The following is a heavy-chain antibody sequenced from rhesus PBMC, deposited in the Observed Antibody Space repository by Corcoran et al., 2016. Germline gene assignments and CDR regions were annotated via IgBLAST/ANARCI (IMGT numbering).Heavy chain of an antibody. J-gene: IGHJ4*01. V-gene: IGHV4-173*01. Sequence: QLQLQESGPGLVKPSETLSLTCAVSGGSISSNYWSWIPQPPGKGLDWIGRITVSRPRPDHNPALKSRVTISTDPAKTQVSLKLSSVTAADTAVYYCAREGYSGSWNFDYCGQGGLVTVSS. CDR1: GGSISSNY. D-gene: IGHD6-25*01. CDR3: AREGYSGSWNFDY. CDR2: ITVSRPRP.